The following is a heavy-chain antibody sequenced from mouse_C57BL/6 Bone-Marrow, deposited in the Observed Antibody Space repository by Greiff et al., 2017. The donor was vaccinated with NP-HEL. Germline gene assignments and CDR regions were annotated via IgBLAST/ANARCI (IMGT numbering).Heavy chain of an antibody. D-gene: IGHD2-2*01. Sequence: QVQLQQSGPGLVAPSQSLSITCTVSGFSLTSYAISWVRQPPGKGLEWLGVIWPGGGTNYNSALKSRLSISKDNSKSQVFLKMNSLQTDDTARYYCASAMVTTLGFDYWGQGTTLTVSS. J-gene: IGHJ2*01. CDR2: IWPGGGT. CDR3: ASAMVTTLGFDY. V-gene: IGHV2-9-1*01. CDR1: GFSLTSYA.